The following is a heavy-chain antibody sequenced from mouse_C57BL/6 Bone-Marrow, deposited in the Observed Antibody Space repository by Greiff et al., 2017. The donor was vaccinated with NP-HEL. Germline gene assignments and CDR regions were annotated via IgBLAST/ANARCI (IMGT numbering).Heavy chain of an antibody. Sequence: VKLQQSGAELVRPGASVTLSCKASGYTFTDYEMHWVKQTPVHGLEWIGAIDPETGGTAYNQKFKGKAILTADKSSSTAYMELRSLTSEDSAVYYCTLYYGKGYAMDYWGQGTSVTVSS. CDR3: TLYYGKGYAMDY. D-gene: IGHD2-1*01. J-gene: IGHJ4*01. V-gene: IGHV1-15*01. CDR2: IDPETGGT. CDR1: GYTFTDYE.